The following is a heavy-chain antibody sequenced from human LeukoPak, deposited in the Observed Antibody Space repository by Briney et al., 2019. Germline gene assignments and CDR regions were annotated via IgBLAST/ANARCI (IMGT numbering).Heavy chain of an antibody. J-gene: IGHJ6*03. V-gene: IGHV3-20*04. CDR2: INWNGGST. Sequence: GGSLRLSSAASGFTFDDYGMSWVRQAPGKGLEWVSGINWNGGSTGYADSVKGRFTISRDNAKNSLYLQMNSLRAEDTALYYCARYSNYVVYYYMDVWGKGTTVTVSS. D-gene: IGHD4-11*01. CDR1: GFTFDDYG. CDR3: ARYSNYVVYYYMDV.